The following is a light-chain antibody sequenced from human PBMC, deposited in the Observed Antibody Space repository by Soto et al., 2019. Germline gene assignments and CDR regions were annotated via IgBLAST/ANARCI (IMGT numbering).Light chain of an antibody. CDR2: EVS. CDR1: SSDVGGYKY. J-gene: IGLJ1*01. V-gene: IGLV2-8*01. CDR3: CSYAGSNNYV. Sequence: QAVVTQPPSASGSPGQSVTISCTATSSDVGGYKYVSWFQQHPGKAPKLMICEVSKRPSGVPDRFSGSRSGNTASLTVSGLQAEDEADYYCCSYAGSNNYVFGTGTKLTVL.